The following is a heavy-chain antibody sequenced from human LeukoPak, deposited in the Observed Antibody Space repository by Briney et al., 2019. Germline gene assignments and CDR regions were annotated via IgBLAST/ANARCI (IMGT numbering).Heavy chain of an antibody. Sequence: GVSLTRSCAGSRFTISSFAMSWDRQAPGLGREWGIAVSGSGGSTYYADSVKGRFTISRDNSKNTLYLQMNSLRAEDTAVYYCAKDVTGRIMITFGGAHYWGQGTLVTVSS. CDR2: VSGSGGST. V-gene: IGHV3-23*01. CDR1: RFTISSFA. D-gene: IGHD3-16*01. CDR3: AKDVTGRIMITFGGAHY. J-gene: IGHJ4*02.